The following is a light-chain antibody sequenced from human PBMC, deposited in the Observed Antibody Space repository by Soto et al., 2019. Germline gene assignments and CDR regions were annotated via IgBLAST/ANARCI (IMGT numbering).Light chain of an antibody. V-gene: IGLV1-51*01. CDR2: DNS. CDR1: SSNIGTNY. J-gene: IGLJ3*02. CDR3: GTWDSDLSAEV. Sequence: QSVLTQPPSVPAAPGQKVTISCSGSSSNIGTNYVSWYQQLPGRAPKLVIFDNSKRPSGIPDRFSGSKSGSSATLGVTGLQTGDEADYYCGTWDSDLSAEVFGGGTKLTVL.